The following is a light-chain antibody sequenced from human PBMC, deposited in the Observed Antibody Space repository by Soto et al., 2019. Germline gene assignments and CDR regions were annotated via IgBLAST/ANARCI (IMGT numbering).Light chain of an antibody. V-gene: IGKV3-11*01. J-gene: IGKJ5*01. CDR3: QQRAGSST. CDR2: DAS. Sequence: EFVLTQSPVTLSLSPGERATLSCRASQSVSNQLAWYQQKPGQAPRLLIYDASRKVTGIPPRISGSGPGTDFTLTLSSLEPEEFAVYYCQQRAGSSTFGQGTRLEIK. CDR1: QSVSNQ.